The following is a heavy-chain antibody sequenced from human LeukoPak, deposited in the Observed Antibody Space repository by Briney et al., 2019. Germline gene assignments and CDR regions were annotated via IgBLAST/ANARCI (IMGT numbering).Heavy chain of an antibody. Sequence: GGSLRLSCAASGFTFSNAYMNWVRQAPGKGLEWVGRIKPKTDGGTTDYAAPVKGRFTISRDDSKNTLYLQMNSLKTEDTAVYYCASWLGYCTNGVCQNFDYWGQGTLVTVSS. CDR1: GFTFSNAY. V-gene: IGHV3-15*07. D-gene: IGHD2-8*01. CDR3: ASWLGYCTNGVCQNFDY. CDR2: IKPKTDGGTT. J-gene: IGHJ4*02.